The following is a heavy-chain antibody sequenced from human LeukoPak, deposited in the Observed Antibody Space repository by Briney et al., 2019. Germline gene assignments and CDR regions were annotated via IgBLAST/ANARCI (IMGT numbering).Heavy chain of an antibody. CDR1: GYTFTGYY. CDR3: ARAHYYGSATY. Sequence: ASVKVSCNASGYTFTGYYMHWVRQAPGQGLEWMGWINPNSGGTNYAQKFQGSVTMTRDTSISTAYMELSRLRSDDTAVYYCARAHYYGSATYWGQGTLVSVSS. J-gene: IGHJ4*02. V-gene: IGHV1-2*02. D-gene: IGHD3-10*01. CDR2: INPNSGGT.